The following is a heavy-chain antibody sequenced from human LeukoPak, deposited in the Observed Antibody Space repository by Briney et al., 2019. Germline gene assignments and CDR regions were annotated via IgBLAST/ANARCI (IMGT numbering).Heavy chain of an antibody. CDR2: ISYDGSNK. CDR1: GFTFSSYA. Sequence: PGGSLRLSCAASGFTFSSYAMHWVRQAPGKGLEWVAFISYDGSNKYFPDSVKGRFTISRDNSKNTLHLQMNSLRVEDTAVYYCARIVPHDYGYIDYRGQGTLVTVSS. V-gene: IGHV3-30*03. J-gene: IGHJ4*02. D-gene: IGHD4/OR15-4a*01. CDR3: ARIVPHDYGYIDY.